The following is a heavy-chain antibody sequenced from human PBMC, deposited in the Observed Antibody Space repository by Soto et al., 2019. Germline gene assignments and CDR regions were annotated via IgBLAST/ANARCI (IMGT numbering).Heavy chain of an antibody. CDR3: ATVPLSAFDY. CDR2: IYYSGST. J-gene: IGHJ4*02. CDR1: GGSISSSSYY. Sequence: SETLSLTCTVSGGSISSSSYYWGWIRQPPGKGLEWIGSIYYSGSTYYNPSLKSRVTISVDTSKNQFSLKLSSVTAADTAVYYCATVPLSAFDYWGQGTLVTVSS. D-gene: IGHD6-6*01. V-gene: IGHV4-39*01.